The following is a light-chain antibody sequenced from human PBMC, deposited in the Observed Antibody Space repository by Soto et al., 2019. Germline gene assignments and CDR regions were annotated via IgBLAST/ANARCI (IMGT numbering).Light chain of an antibody. CDR2: RAS. V-gene: IGKV3-15*01. CDR3: QQYNSWPPKYT. J-gene: IGKJ2*01. Sequence: EIVMTQSPATLSVSPGGRATLSCRASQSVSSYLAWYQQRRGQPPRLLIYRASTRATGIPDRFSGSGSGTEFSLTISSLQSEDFAVYCCQQYNSWPPKYTFGQGTKLEI. CDR1: QSVSSY.